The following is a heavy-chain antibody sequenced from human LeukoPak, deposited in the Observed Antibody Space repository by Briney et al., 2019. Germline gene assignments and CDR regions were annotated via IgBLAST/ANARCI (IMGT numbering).Heavy chain of an antibody. CDR1: GYSIGSGYY. CDR2: IYHSGST. D-gene: IGHD3-10*01. V-gene: IGHV4-38-2*02. Sequence: SETLSLTCTVSGYSIGSGYYWGWIRPPPGKGLEWIGSIYHSGSTYYNPSLKSRVTISVDTSKNQFSLKLSSVTAADTAVYYCARGYGSGSYPFDYWGQGTLVTVSS. CDR3: ARGYGSGSYPFDY. J-gene: IGHJ4*02.